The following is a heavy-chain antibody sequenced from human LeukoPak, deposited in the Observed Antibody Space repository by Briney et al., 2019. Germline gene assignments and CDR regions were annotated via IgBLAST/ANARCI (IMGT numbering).Heavy chain of an antibody. CDR2: IYHSGST. CDR3: ARDLTYCGGDCSNY. D-gene: IGHD2-21*02. CDR1: GYSISSGYY. V-gene: IGHV4-38-2*02. J-gene: IGHJ4*02. Sequence: PSETLSLTCTVSGYSISSGYYWGWIRQPPGKGLEWIGSIYHSGSTYYNPSLKSRVPISVDTSKNQFSLKLSSVTAADTAVYYCARDLTYCGGDCSNYWGQGTLVTVSS.